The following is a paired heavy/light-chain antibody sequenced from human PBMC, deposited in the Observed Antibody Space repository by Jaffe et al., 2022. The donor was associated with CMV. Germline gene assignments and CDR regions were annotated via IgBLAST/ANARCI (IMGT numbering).Light chain of an antibody. Sequence: SYELTQTPSVSVSPGQTASITCSGDKLGDKYACWYQQKPGQSPVLVIYQDSKRPSGIPERFSGSNSGNTATLTISGTQAMDEADYYCQAWDSRDVVFGGGTKLTVL. CDR3: QAWDSRDVV. CDR1: KLGDKY. J-gene: IGLJ2*01. V-gene: IGLV3-1*01. CDR2: QDS.
Heavy chain of an antibody. J-gene: IGHJ6*02. CDR2: ISYDGSSK. D-gene: IGHD1-20*01. V-gene: IGHV3-30*18. CDR1: GFTFSNYD. CDR3: AKNLYNWNTSGNAYYYGMDV. Sequence: QVQLVESGGGVVQPGRSLRLSCAASGFTFSNYDMHWVRQAPGKGLEWVAVISYDGSSKYYADSVKGRFTISRDDPKNTLYLQVNSLRAEDTAVYFCAKNLYNWNTSGNAYYYGMDVWGQGTTVTVSS.